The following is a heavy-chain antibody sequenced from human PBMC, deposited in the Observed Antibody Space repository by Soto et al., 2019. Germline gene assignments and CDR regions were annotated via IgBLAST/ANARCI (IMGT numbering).Heavy chain of an antibody. CDR3: ARVRVRAVIDGMDV. CDR1: TYTFTSYA. Sequence: SVKVCCRGSTYTFTSYAISWVRQAPGQGLEWMGWISAYNGNTNYAQNRQGRVTMTTDTSTSTAYMELRSLRSDDTAVYYCARVRVRAVIDGMDVWGQVTTVPVSS. CDR2: ISAYNGNT. J-gene: IGHJ6*02. D-gene: IGHD3-10*01. V-gene: IGHV1-18*01.